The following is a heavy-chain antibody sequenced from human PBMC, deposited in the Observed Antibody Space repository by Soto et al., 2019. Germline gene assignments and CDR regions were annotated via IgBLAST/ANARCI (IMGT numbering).Heavy chain of an antibody. V-gene: IGHV4-59*01. CDR1: GGSISSYY. CDR3: AREMAAADLLNWFDP. D-gene: IGHD6-13*01. CDR2: IYYSGST. Sequence: SETLSLTCTVSGGSISSYYWSWIRQPPGKGLDWIGYIYYSGSTNYNPSLKSRVTISVDTSKNQFSLKLSSVTAADTAVYYCAREMAAADLLNWFDPWGQGTLVTVSS. J-gene: IGHJ5*02.